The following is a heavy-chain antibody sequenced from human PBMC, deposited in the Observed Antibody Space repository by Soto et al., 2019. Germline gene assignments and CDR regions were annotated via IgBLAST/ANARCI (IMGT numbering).Heavy chain of an antibody. CDR1: GFTIRSHV. CDR3: AKDKDLRASGYYFDY. J-gene: IGHJ4*02. CDR2: ISNDGKDK. V-gene: IGHV3-30*18. Sequence: YLRITFPSSGFTIRSHVMHWVRPATHKELAWVAVISNDGKDKSSADSVKGRFTISRDNSENTLYLQMNSLRAEDTAVYYCAKDKDLRASGYYFDYWGRGPLVTVAS. D-gene: IGHD2-21*01.